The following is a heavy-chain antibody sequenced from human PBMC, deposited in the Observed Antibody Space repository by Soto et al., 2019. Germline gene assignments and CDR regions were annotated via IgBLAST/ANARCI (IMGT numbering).Heavy chain of an antibody. Sequence: PRLSCAASGFTFSSYAMSWVRQAPGKGLEWVSAISGSGGSTYCADSVKGRFTISRDNSKNTLYLQMNSLRAEDTAVYYCAKALFVSGSYYSFWGQGTLVTVSS. CDR1: GFTFSSYA. D-gene: IGHD3-10*01. J-gene: IGHJ4*02. V-gene: IGHV3-23*01. CDR3: AKALFVSGSYYSF. CDR2: ISGSGGST.